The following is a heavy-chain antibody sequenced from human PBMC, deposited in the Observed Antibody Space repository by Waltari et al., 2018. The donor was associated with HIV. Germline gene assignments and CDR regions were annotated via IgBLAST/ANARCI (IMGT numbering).Heavy chain of an antibody. CDR2: ITVSGGST. D-gene: IGHD7-27*01. CDR1: GFTFSSYA. Sequence: EVQLLESGGGLVQPGGSLRLSCATSGFTFSSYAMSWVRQAPRKVLELVSEITVSGGSTYYADSVKGRFTISRDNSKNTLYLQMDSLRAEDTAVYYCARQSLGSFDYWGQGTLVTVSS. V-gene: IGHV3-23*01. CDR3: ARQSLGSFDY. J-gene: IGHJ4*02.